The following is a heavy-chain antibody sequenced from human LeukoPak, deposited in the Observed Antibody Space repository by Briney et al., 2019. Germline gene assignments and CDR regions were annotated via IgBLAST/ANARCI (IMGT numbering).Heavy chain of an antibody. CDR2: INPNSGGT. D-gene: IGHD2-21*01. V-gene: IGHV1-2*02. CDR1: GYSFTDYY. Sequence: ASVKVSCKASGYSFTDYYMHSVRQGPGQRLEWMGWINPNSGGTNSAQKFQGRVTMTRDTSITTVYMEVSWLSSDDTAIYYCARADRLHGGPYLIGPWGQGTLVTVSS. CDR3: ARADRLHGGPYLIGP. J-gene: IGHJ5*02.